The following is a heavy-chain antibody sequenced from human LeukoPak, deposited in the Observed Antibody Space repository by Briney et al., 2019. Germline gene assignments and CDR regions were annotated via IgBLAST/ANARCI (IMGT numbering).Heavy chain of an antibody. V-gene: IGHV1-3*01. J-gene: IGHJ4*02. CDR2: INAGNGNT. Sequence: ASVKVSCKASGYTFTSYAMHWVRQAPGQRLEWMGWINAGNGNTKYSQKFQGRVTITRDTSASTAYMELSSLRSEDTAVYCCAARSESSGWPDYWGQGTLVTVSS. CDR3: AARSESSGWPDY. D-gene: IGHD6-19*01. CDR1: GYTFTSYA.